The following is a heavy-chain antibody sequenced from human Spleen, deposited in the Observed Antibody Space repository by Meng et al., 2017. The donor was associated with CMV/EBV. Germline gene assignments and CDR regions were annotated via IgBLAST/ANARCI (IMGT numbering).Heavy chain of an antibody. CDR3: ARSVTPSGSTSAY. V-gene: IGHV3-21*01. CDR1: GFDFNDYS. J-gene: IGHJ4*02. Sequence: GESLKISCVASGFDFNDYSMNWVRQAPGKGLEWVSSIRGSSDYTDYAESMKGRITIFRDNAKNSLYLQLNSLRAEDTAVYYCARSVTPSGSTSAYWGRGTLVTVSS. CDR2: IRGSSDYT. D-gene: IGHD1-1*01.